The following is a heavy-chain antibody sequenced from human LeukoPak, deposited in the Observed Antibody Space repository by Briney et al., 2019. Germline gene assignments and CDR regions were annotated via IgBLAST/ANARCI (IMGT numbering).Heavy chain of an antibody. Sequence: ASVKVSCKASGYTFTSYYIHWVRQAPGQGLEWMGIINPSGGSTSYAQKFQGRVTMTRDTSTSTVYMELSSLRSEDTAVYYCARDREYYYDSSGYHFDIWGQGTMVTVSS. J-gene: IGHJ3*02. V-gene: IGHV1-46*01. D-gene: IGHD3-22*01. CDR2: INPSGGST. CDR1: GYTFTSYY. CDR3: ARDREYYYDSSGYHFDI.